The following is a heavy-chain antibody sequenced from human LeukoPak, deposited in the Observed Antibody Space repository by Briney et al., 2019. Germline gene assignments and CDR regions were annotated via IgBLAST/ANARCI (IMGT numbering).Heavy chain of an antibody. CDR2: INPNSGGT. CDR1: EYTFTGYY. V-gene: IGHV1-2*02. CDR3: AKGRGVGGRPGNLEY. Sequence: ASVKVSCKASEYTFTGYYIHWVRQAPGQGLEWMGWINPNSGGTEYAQKFQGGVTMTSDTSISTAYMDLTRLTSDDTAIYYCAKGRGVGGRPGNLEYWGQGTLVTVSS. D-gene: IGHD3-10*01. J-gene: IGHJ4*02.